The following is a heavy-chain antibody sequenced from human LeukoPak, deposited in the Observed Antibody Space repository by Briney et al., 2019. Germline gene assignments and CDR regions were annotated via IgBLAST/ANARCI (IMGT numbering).Heavy chain of an antibody. J-gene: IGHJ4*02. D-gene: IGHD6-19*01. V-gene: IGHV3-64*01. CDR3: ARPSSSGWYAPFF. CDR1: GFTFSTYA. CDR2: ISSKGDYT. Sequence: QPGGSLRLSCAASGFTFSTYAMHWVRQAPEKGLEYVAAISSKGDYTHYVNSVRGRFTISRDNSKNTLYLEMGSLRAEDMAVYYCARPSSSGWYAPFFWGQGTLVTVSS.